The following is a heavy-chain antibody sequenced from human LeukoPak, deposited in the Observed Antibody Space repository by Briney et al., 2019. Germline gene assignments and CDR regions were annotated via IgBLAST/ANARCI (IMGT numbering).Heavy chain of an antibody. J-gene: IGHJ4*02. CDR2: ISSSSSYI. D-gene: IGHD3-9*01. Sequence: PGGSLRLSCAASGFTFSSYSMNWVRQAPGKGLEWVSSISSSSSYIYYADSVKGRFTISRDSAKNSLYLQMNSLRAEDTAVYYCARLGTSNYDILTGYSTDYFDYWGQGTLVTVSS. CDR3: ARLGTSNYDILTGYSTDYFDY. CDR1: GFTFSSYS. V-gene: IGHV3-21*01.